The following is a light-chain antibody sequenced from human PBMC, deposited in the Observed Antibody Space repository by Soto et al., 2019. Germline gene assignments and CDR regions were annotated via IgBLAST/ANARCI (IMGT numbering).Light chain of an antibody. CDR1: SSDVGGHDY. CDR2: DVT. Sequence: QSALTQPASVSGSPGQSITISCTGTSSDVGGHDYVSWYQQHPGKAPRFMVYDVTNRPSGVSNRFSGSKSGNTASLTISGLQAEDEADYYCGSYSSSSTLFVFGTGTKVTVL. J-gene: IGLJ1*01. V-gene: IGLV2-14*01. CDR3: GSYSSSSTLFV.